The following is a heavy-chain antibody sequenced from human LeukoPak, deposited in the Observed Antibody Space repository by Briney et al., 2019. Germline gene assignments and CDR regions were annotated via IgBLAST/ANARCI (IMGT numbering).Heavy chain of an antibody. J-gene: IGHJ4*02. D-gene: IGHD6-19*01. Sequence: GGSLRLSCEGSGFTFSNYWMGWVRQAPGKGLEWVSSISSSSSYIYYADSVKGRFTISRDNAKNSLYLQMNSLRAEDTAVYYCATDSSGWFFDYWGQGTLVTVSS. V-gene: IGHV3-21*01. CDR3: ATDSSGWFFDY. CDR1: GFTFSNYW. CDR2: ISSSSSYI.